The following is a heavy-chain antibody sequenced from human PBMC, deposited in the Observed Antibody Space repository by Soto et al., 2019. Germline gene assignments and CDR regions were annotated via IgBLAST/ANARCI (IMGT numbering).Heavy chain of an antibody. V-gene: IGHV4-59*01. CDR1: GGSISSYY. CDR3: ARLRPRNGTPPFYYYYYYMDV. Sequence: SETLSLTCTVSGGSISSYYWSWIRQPPGKGLEWIGYIYYSGSTNYNPSLKSRVTISVDTSKNQFSLKLSSVTAADTAVYYCARLRPRNGTPPFYYYYYYMDVWGKGTTVTVSS. D-gene: IGHD1-7*01. J-gene: IGHJ6*03. CDR2: IYYSGST.